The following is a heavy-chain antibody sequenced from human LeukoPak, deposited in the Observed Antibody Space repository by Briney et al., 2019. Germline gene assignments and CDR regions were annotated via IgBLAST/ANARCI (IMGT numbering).Heavy chain of an antibody. J-gene: IGHJ4*02. CDR3: ARRRPMVRGVTFDY. D-gene: IGHD3-10*01. CDR1: GGPFSGYY. V-gene: IGHV4-34*01. Sequence: KPSETLSLTCAVYGGPFSGYYWSWIRQPPGKGLEWIGEINHSGSTNYNPSLKSRVTISVDTSKNQFSLKLSSVTAADTAVYYCARRRPMVRGVTFDYWGQGTLVTVSS. CDR2: INHSGST.